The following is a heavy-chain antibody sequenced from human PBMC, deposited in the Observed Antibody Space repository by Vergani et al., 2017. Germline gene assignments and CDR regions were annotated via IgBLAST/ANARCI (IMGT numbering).Heavy chain of an antibody. J-gene: IGHJ6*02. CDR1: GGSISSSSYY. CDR2: IYYSGST. V-gene: IGHV4-39*07. Sequence: QVQLPQWGPGLVKPSETLSLTCTVSGGSISSSSYYWGWIRQPPGKGLEWIGSIYYSGSTYYNPSLKSRVTMSVDTSKNQFSLKLSSVTAADAAVYYCATTDCSSTSCYSDGMDVWGQGTTVTVSS. D-gene: IGHD2-2*01. CDR3: ATTDCSSTSCYSDGMDV.